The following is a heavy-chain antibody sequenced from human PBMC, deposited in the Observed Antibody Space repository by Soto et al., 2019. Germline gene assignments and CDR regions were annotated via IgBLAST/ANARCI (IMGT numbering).Heavy chain of an antibody. CDR2: IIPIFGTA. J-gene: IGHJ6*02. D-gene: IGHD4-17*01. Sequence: SVKVSCKASGGTFSSYAISWVRQAPGQGLEWMGGIIPIFGTANYAQKFQGRVTITADESTSTAYMELSSLRSEDTAVYYCARSDYGDYNYYGIDVWGQGTTVTVSS. CDR1: GGTFSSYA. V-gene: IGHV1-69*13. CDR3: ARSDYGDYNYYGIDV.